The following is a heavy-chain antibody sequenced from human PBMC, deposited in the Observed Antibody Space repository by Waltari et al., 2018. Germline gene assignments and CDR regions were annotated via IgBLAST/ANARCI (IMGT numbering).Heavy chain of an antibody. Sequence: EVQVVESGGGLVQPGGSLTLSCAASGFTFSGNWMHGVRQAPGKGLVWVSRINSDGSSTSYADSVKGRFTISRDNAKNTLYLQMNSLRVEDTAVYYRVRESSSDDFWGQGTLVTVSS. CDR2: INSDGSST. D-gene: IGHD6-6*01. J-gene: IGHJ4*02. CDR3: VRESSSDDF. CDR1: GFTFSGNW. V-gene: IGHV3-74*01.